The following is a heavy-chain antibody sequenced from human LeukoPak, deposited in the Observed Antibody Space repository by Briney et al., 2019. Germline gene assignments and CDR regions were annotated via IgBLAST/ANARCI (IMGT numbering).Heavy chain of an antibody. J-gene: IGHJ5*02. V-gene: IGHV1-18*01. CDR1: GYTFTSYG. CDR3: ARKVPNDSSGYYYRGQFDP. CDR2: ISAYNGNT. Sequence: ASVKVSCKASGYTFTSYGISWVRQAPGQGLEWMGWISAYNGNTNYAQKLQGRVTMTTDTSTSTAYMELRSLRSEDTAVYYCARKVPNDSSGYYYRGQFDPWGQGTLVTVSS. D-gene: IGHD3-22*01.